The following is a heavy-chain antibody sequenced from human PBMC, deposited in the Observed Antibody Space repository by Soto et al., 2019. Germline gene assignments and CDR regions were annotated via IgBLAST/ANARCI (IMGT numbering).Heavy chain of an antibody. J-gene: IGHJ4*02. CDR1: GFTFSSYG. V-gene: IGHV3-30*18. D-gene: IGHD4-17*01. CDR2: ISYDGSNK. CDR3: AKARLRWAFDY. Sequence: ESGGGVVQPGRSLRLSCAASGFTFSSYGMHWVRQAPGKGLEWVAVISYDGSNKYYADSVKGRFTISRDNSKNTLYLQMNSLRAEDTAVYYCAKARLRWAFDYWGQGTLVTVSS.